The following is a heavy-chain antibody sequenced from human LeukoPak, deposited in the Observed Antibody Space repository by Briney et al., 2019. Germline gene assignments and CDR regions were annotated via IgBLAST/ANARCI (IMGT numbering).Heavy chain of an antibody. J-gene: IGHJ6*02. CDR3: ARESRIPAADTLGDYYYGMDV. CDR2: IIAILGIA. V-gene: IGHV1-69*04. Sequence: SVKVSCKASGGTFSSYAISWVRQAPGQGLEWMGRIIAILGIANYAQKFQGRVTITADKSTSTAYMELSSLRSEDTAVYYCARESRIPAADTLGDYYYGMDVWGQGTTVTVSS. D-gene: IGHD6-13*01. CDR1: GGTFSSYA.